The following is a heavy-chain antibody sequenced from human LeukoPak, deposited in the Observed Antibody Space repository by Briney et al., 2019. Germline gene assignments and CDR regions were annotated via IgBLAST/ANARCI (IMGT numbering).Heavy chain of an antibody. CDR3: ARGPPAGAFDL. J-gene: IGHJ3*01. CDR2: IYHGGST. Sequence: SETLSLTCTVSGGSISSGGYYWSWIRQPPGKGLEWIGEIYHGGSTNYNPSLKSRVTISIDKSKKQISLKLSSVTAADTAVYYCARGPPAGAFDLWGQGTMVTVSS. D-gene: IGHD3-10*01. CDR1: GGSISSGGYY. V-gene: IGHV4-30-2*01.